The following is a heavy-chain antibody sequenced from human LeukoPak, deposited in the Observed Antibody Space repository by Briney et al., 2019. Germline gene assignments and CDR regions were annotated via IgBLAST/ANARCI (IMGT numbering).Heavy chain of an antibody. CDR3: ARGGRDGDNADTPLCWFDP. CDR1: GFIFSSYD. Sequence: GGSLSLSCAASGFIFSSYDMHWVRQAPGKGLEWVAVISYDGSNKYYADSVKGRFTISRDNSKNTVYLQMNSLRTEDTSVYYCARGGRDGDNADTPLCWFDPWGQGTLVTVSS. J-gene: IGHJ5*02. D-gene: IGHD4-17*01. V-gene: IGHV3-30-3*01. CDR2: ISYDGSNK.